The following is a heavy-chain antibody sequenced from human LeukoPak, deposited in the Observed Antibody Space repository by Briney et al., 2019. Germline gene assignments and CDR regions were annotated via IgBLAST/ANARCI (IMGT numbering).Heavy chain of an antibody. CDR1: GFTFSSYG. D-gene: IGHD2-15*01. J-gene: IGHJ4*02. CDR2: IPYDGSNK. CDR3: AKDRDPYCSGGSCYPQGG. V-gene: IGHV3-30*02. Sequence: GGSLRLSRAASGFTFSSYGMHWVRQAPGKGLEWVAFIPYDGSNKYYADSVKGRFTISRDNSKNTLYLQMNSLRAEDTAVYYCAKDRDPYCSGGSCYPQGGWGQGTLVTVSS.